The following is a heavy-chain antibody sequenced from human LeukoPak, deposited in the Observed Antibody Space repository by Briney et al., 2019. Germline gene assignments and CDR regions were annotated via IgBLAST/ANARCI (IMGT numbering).Heavy chain of an antibody. Sequence: GGSLRLSCAASGFTVSSNYMSWVRQAPGKGLESVSVIYSGRSTYYADSVKGRFTISRDNSKNTLYLQMNSLRAEDTAVYYCARSPLYGDPRDYWGQGTLVTVSS. V-gene: IGHV3-66*01. D-gene: IGHD4-17*01. J-gene: IGHJ4*02. CDR1: GFTVSSNY. CDR3: ARSPLYGDPRDY. CDR2: IYSGRST.